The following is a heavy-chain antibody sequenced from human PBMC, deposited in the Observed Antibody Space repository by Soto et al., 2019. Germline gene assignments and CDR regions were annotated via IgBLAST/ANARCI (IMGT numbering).Heavy chain of an antibody. V-gene: IGHV3-21*01. D-gene: IGHD3-22*01. CDR3: ARDLSYYDRSGYPEIDY. CDR2: ISSSSSYI. CDR1: GFTFSSYS. Sequence: GGSLRLSCAASGFTFSSYSMNGVRQAPGKGLEWVSSISSSSSYIYYADSVKGRFTISRDNAKNSLYLQMNSLRAEDTAVYYCARDLSYYDRSGYPEIDYWGQGT. J-gene: IGHJ4*02.